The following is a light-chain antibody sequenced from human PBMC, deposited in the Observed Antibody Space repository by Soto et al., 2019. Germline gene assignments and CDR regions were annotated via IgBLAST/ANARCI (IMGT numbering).Light chain of an antibody. J-gene: IGLJ1*01. V-gene: IGLV2-14*01. Sequence: QSCLAQPASGSGSPGQSITVFRSGNRKYIGAYNHVAWFQQFPGKTPKLVIYRVNDRPSGVSYRFSGSKSGNTASLTISGLQADDEADYYCISYTVSRSYVFGTGTKVTVL. CDR1: RKYIGAYNH. CDR3: ISYTVSRSYV. CDR2: RVN.